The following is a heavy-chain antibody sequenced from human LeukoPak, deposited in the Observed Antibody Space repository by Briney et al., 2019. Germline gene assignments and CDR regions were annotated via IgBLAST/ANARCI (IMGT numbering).Heavy chain of an antibody. Sequence: GGSLRLSCAASGFTFSSYSMNWVRQAPGKGLEWVSYISSSSSTIYYADSVKGRFTISRDNSKNTLYLQMNSLRAEDTAVYYCAKGDDIVVVPALNFDYWGQGTLVTVSS. V-gene: IGHV3-48*01. CDR3: AKGDDIVVVPALNFDY. J-gene: IGHJ4*02. CDR1: GFTFSSYS. D-gene: IGHD2-2*01. CDR2: ISSSSSTI.